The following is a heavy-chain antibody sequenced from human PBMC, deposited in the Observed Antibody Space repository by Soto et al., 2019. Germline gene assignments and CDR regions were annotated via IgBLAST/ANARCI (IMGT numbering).Heavy chain of an antibody. Sequence: QVQLVESGGGVVQPGRSLRLSCAASGFTFSSYGMHWVRQAPGKGLEWVAVIWYDGSNKYYADSVKGRFTISRDNSKSTLYMQMNSLRAEDTAVYYCARDDRYCSGGSCYSPSAFDIWGQGTMVTVSS. CDR2: IWYDGSNK. J-gene: IGHJ3*02. CDR1: GFTFSSYG. D-gene: IGHD2-15*01. V-gene: IGHV3-33*01. CDR3: ARDDRYCSGGSCYSPSAFDI.